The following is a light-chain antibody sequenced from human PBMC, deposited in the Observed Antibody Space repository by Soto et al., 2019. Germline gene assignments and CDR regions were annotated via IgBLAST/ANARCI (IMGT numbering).Light chain of an antibody. CDR2: GVS. V-gene: IGKV3-20*01. Sequence: ENVLTQSPGNLSLTPGEIATLSCMASHGVDSRFFGCYQQTPGHPHSLLLCGVSTRATGIPDSFSGSGSGTVFFLPISSLAPDDFAVYYSQLYCAFWTFGQGTKVDI. CDR1: HGVDSRF. J-gene: IGKJ1*01. CDR3: QLYCAFWT.